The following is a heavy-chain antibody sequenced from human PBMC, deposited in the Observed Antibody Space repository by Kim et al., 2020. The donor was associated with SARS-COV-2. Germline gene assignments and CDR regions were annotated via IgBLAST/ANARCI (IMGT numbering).Heavy chain of an antibody. Sequence: ASVKVSCKASGYTFTSYAMHWVRQAPGQRLEWMGWINAGNGNTKYSQKFQGRVTITRDTSASTAYMELSSLRSEDTAVYYCARDYGSRRYLLDYFDYWGEGTPGTLS. J-gene: IGHJ4*02. D-gene: IGHD3-10*01. CDR2: INAGNGNT. CDR1: GYTFTSYA. V-gene: IGHV1-3*01. CDR3: ARDYGSRRYLLDYFDY.